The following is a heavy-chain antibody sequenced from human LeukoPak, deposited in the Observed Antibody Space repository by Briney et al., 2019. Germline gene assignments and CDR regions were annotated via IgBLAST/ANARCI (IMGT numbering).Heavy chain of an antibody. J-gene: IGHJ4*02. CDR2: INPSGGST. CDR1: GYTFTGYY. V-gene: IGHV1-46*01. Sequence: ASVKVSCKASGYTFTGYYMHWVRQAPGQGLEWMGRINPSGGSTSYAQKFQGRVTMTRDTSTSTVYMELSSLRSEDTAVYYCARVSATLTAPYSSGWYYFDYWGQGTLVTVSS. CDR3: ARVSATLTAPYSSGWYYFDY. D-gene: IGHD6-19*01.